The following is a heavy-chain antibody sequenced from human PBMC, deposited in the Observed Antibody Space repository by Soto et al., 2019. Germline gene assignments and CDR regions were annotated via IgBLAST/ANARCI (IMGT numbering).Heavy chain of an antibody. D-gene: IGHD1-7*01. CDR1: GVSFSSDS. CDR3: ARDPPTGTTLDWADS. CDR2: ISSSGSFM. V-gene: IGHV3-21*01. J-gene: IGHJ4*02. Sequence: GGALRLSCSASGVSFSSDSMGWVRQAPGKGLEWVSSISSSGSFMNYADSVKGRFTISRDNAKNSLYLQMSGLKDEDTAVYYCARDPPTGTTLDWADSWGQGTLVTVSS.